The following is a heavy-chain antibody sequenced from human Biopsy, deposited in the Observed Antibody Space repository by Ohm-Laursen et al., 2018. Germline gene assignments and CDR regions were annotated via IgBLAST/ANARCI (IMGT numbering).Heavy chain of an antibody. J-gene: IGHJ4*02. Sequence: SVKVSCKASGGNFDTYPINWVRQAPGQGLELMGGIIPLFGKTNYEEKFQGRVTITADRSTRTAYIELSGLRSEDTAVYFCARAGQTSSPYVVPRHFDYWGQGTLITVSS. CDR1: GGNFDTYP. D-gene: IGHD2-15*01. CDR2: IIPLFGKT. V-gene: IGHV1-69*06. CDR3: ARAGQTSSPYVVPRHFDY.